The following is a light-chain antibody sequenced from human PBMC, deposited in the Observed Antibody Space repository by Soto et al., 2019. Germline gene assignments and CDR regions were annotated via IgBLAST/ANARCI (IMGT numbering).Light chain of an antibody. J-gene: IGKJ4*01. CDR2: GAS. CDR3: QHYNNRPLT. V-gene: IGKV3-15*01. Sequence: EIVLTQSPGTLSLAPGERGTLSCRASQSVSNHYLAWYQQKPGQAPRLLIYGASTRATGIPVRVSGSGSGTEGTLTSSSLQSEDFAVYYCQHYNNRPLTVGGGTKVDIK. CDR1: QSVSNH.